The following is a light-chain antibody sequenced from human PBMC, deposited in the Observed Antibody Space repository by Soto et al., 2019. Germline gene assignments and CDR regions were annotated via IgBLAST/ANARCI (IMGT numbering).Light chain of an antibody. CDR1: QGIGDT. CDR3: QQYGSSPPFT. V-gene: IGKV3-20*01. J-gene: IGKJ5*01. CDR2: GAS. Sequence: EVVLTQSPATLSVSPGEGVTLSCRASQGIGDTLAWYQQKPGQAPRLLIYGASSRATGIPDRFSGSGSGTDFTLTISRLAPEDFAVYYCQQYGSSPPFTFGQGTRLEIK.